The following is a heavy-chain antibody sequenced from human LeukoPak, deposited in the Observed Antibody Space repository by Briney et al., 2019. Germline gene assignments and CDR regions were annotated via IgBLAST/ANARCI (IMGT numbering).Heavy chain of an antibody. V-gene: IGHV1-46*01. Sequence: ASVKVSCKASGYTFTSYYMHWVRQAPGQGLEWMGIINPSGGSTSYAQKFQGRVTMTRDTSTSTAYMELSSLRSEDTAVYYCARGEGSSYHHYNSDYYFDYWGQGTLVTVSS. D-gene: IGHD2-15*01. J-gene: IGHJ4*02. CDR2: INPSGGST. CDR1: GYTFTSYY. CDR3: ARGEGSSYHHYNSDYYFDY.